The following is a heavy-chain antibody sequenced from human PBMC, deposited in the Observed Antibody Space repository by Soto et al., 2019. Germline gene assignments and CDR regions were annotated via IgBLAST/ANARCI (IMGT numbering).Heavy chain of an antibody. CDR3: ASENWGSGYYYGMDV. D-gene: IGHD3-16*01. Sequence: GGSLRLSCAASGFTFSSYAMHWVLQAPGKGLEWVAVISYDGSNKYYADSVKGRFTISRDNSKNTLYLQMNSLRAEDTAVYYCASENWGSGYYYGMDVWGQGTTVTVSS. CDR1: GFTFSSYA. J-gene: IGHJ6*02. V-gene: IGHV3-30-3*01. CDR2: ISYDGSNK.